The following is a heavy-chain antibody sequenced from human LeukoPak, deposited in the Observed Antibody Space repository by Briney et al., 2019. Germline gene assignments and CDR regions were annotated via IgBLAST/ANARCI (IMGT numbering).Heavy chain of an antibody. CDR1: GGSISSYY. CDR3: AREGSSSWRPIDY. J-gene: IGHJ4*02. D-gene: IGHD6-13*01. CDR2: IYYSGST. Sequence: SETLSLTCTVSGGSISSYYWSWIRQPPGKGLEWIGYIYYSGSTNYNPSLKSRVTISVDTSKNQFSLKLSSVTAADTAVYYCAREGSSSWRPIDYWGQGTLVTVSS. V-gene: IGHV4-59*01.